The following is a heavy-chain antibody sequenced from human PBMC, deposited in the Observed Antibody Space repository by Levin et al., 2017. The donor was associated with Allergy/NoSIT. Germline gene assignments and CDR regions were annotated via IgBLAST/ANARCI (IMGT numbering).Heavy chain of an antibody. D-gene: IGHD3-10*01. CDR1: GFTFSSDW. J-gene: IGHJ4*02. CDR2: IKQDGSEK. Sequence: GGSLRLSCAASGFTFSSDWMNWVRQAPGKGLEWVANIKQDGSEKYYVDSVKGRFTISRDNAKNSLYLQMNSLRAEDTAVYYCARVGSGSYYNYFDYWGQGTLVTVSS. V-gene: IGHV3-7*01. CDR3: ARVGSGSYYNYFDY.